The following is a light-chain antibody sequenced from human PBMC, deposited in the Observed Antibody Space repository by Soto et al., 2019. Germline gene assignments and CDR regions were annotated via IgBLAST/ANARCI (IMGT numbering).Light chain of an antibody. Sequence: EIVLTQSPGTLSLSPGERATLSCRASQSVSSSYLAWYQHKPGQAPRLLIYGASTRATGIPDRFSGSGSGTDFTLTISRLEPEDFAVYYCQQFGSPFTFGPGTTVDLK. V-gene: IGKV3-20*01. CDR1: QSVSSSY. CDR3: QQFGSPFT. CDR2: GAS. J-gene: IGKJ3*01.